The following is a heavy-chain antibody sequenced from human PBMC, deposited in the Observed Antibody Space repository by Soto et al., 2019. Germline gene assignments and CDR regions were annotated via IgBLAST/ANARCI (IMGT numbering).Heavy chain of an antibody. J-gene: IGHJ6*02. CDR3: ARDRLRYNWNDFPYYYYGMDV. D-gene: IGHD1-1*01. CDR2: ISYDGSNK. Sequence: QVQLVESGGGVVQPGRSLRLSCAASGFTFSSYAMHWVRQAPGNGLEWVAVISYDGSNKYYADSLKGRFTISRDNSKNTLYLQMNSLRTEDTAVYYCARDRLRYNWNDFPYYYYGMDVWGQGTKVTVSS. CDR1: GFTFSSYA. V-gene: IGHV3-30-3*01.